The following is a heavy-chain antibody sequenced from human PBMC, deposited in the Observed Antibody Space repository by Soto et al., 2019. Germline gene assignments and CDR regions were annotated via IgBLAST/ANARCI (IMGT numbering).Heavy chain of an antibody. V-gene: IGHV1-46*01. CDR1: GYTFTSYY. CDR3: ARSGWFGEPTYYYGMDV. D-gene: IGHD3-10*01. CDR2: INPSGGST. Sequence: ASVKVSCKASGYTFTSYYMHWVRQAPGQGLEWMGIINPSGGSTSYAQKFQGRVTMTRDTSTSTVYMELSSLRSEDTAVYYCARSGWFGEPTYYYGMDVWGQGTTVTVSS. J-gene: IGHJ6*02.